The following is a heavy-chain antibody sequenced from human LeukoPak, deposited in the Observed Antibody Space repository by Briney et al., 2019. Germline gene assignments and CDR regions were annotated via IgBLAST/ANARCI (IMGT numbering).Heavy chain of an antibody. Sequence: GGSLRLSCAASGFTFSSYGMHWARQAPGKGLEWVAVISYDGSNKYYADSVKGRFTISRDNSKNTLYLQMNSLRAEDTAVYYCAREMAMAVAGISWFDPWGQGTLVTVSS. J-gene: IGHJ5*02. CDR3: AREMAMAVAGISWFDP. V-gene: IGHV3-30*03. CDR2: ISYDGSNK. D-gene: IGHD6-19*01. CDR1: GFTFSSYG.